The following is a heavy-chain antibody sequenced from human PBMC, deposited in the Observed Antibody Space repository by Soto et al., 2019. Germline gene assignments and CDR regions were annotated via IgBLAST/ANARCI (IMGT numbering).Heavy chain of an antibody. CDR1: GGSINTYY. CDR2: IYYTGST. Sequence: ASETLSLTCTVSGGSINTYYWSWIRQPPGKGLEWIGYIYYTGSTNYNPSLKSRVTISVDTSKNQFSLKLSSVTAADTAVYYCAKDTSPTVTTGLFFDYWGQGTLVTVSS. D-gene: IGHD4-17*01. CDR3: AKDTSPTVTTGLFFDY. J-gene: IGHJ4*02. V-gene: IGHV4-59*12.